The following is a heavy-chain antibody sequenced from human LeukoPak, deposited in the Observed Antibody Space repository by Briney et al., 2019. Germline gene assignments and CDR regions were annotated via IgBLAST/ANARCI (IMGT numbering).Heavy chain of an antibody. CDR1: GYTFTSYG. D-gene: IGHD1-26*01. CDR2: ISAYNGNT. CDR3: ARDRASGSYYVDDY. Sequence: GASVKVSCKASGYTFTSYGISRVRQAPGQGLEWIGWISAYNGNTNYAQKLQGRVTMTTDTSTSTAYMELRSLRSDDTAVYYCARDRASGSYYVDDYWGQGTLVTVSS. J-gene: IGHJ4*02. V-gene: IGHV1-18*01.